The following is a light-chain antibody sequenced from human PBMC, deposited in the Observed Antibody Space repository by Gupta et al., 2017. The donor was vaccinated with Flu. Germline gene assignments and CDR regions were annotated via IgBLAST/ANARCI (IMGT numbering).Light chain of an antibody. CDR1: KLGNKY. Sequence: SADKLGNKYFSWYLQKPAHSPVIVIYQDAKRPSDITERFSGSNSANAATLTISGTQDMDEADYYCQAWVNATRLIFGGGTKLTVL. J-gene: IGLJ2*01. CDR3: QAWVNATRLI. V-gene: IGLV3-1*01. CDR2: QDA.